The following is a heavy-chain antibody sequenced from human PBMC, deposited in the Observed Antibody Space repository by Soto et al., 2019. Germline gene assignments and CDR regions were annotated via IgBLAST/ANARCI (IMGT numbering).Heavy chain of an antibody. CDR1: GDSVTSHY. J-gene: IGHJ5*02. Sequence: SETLSLTCSFSGDSVTSHYLTWIRQSPERGLEWIGYMHYTGFSHYNPSLKSRLTISVDTSKNQFSLKLSSVTAADTAVYYCARRAQYCSSTSCSRVFDPWGQGTLVTVSS. CDR3: ARRAQYCSSTSCSRVFDP. CDR2: MHYTGFS. D-gene: IGHD2-2*01. V-gene: IGHV4-59*02.